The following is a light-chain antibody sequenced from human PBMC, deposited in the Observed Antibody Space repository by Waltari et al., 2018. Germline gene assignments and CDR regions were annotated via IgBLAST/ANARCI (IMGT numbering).Light chain of an antibody. Sequence: DIVMTQSPDSLAVSLGERATVNCKSSQSVLSTSNNKNYLAWYQQKAGQSPKLLIYWASTRDSGVPARFSGSGSGTDFTLTISSLQAEDVAVYYCQQYYGSPLTFGGGTKVEIK. CDR1: QSVLSTSNNKNY. CDR2: WAS. V-gene: IGKV4-1*01. J-gene: IGKJ4*01. CDR3: QQYYGSPLT.